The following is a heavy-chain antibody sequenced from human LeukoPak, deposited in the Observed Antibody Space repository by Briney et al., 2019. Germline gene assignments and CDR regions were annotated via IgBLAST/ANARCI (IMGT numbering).Heavy chain of an antibody. CDR3: AREDHSNYNY. CDR2: IWYDGSNQ. CDR1: GFSFSSYG. J-gene: IGHJ4*02. V-gene: IGHV3-33*01. Sequence: GGSLRLSCAASGFSFSSYGMHWVRQAPGKGLEWVAVIWYDGSNQYYADSVKGRFTISGDNAKNSLYLQMNSLRAEDTAVYYCAREDHSNYNYWGQGTLVTVSS. D-gene: IGHD4-11*01.